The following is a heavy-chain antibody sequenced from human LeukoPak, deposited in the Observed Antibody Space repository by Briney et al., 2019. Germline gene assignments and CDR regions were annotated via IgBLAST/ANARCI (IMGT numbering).Heavy chain of an antibody. Sequence: GGSLRLSCAASGFTFSNYAMSWVRQAPGKRLEWVSAISGSDTGTYYVNSVKGRFTISRDNSKNTLYLQMNSLRAEDTAVYSCARDKTRGLGYSYSKSGNYFDYWGQGTLVTVSS. J-gene: IGHJ4*02. CDR3: ARDKTRGLGYSYSKSGNYFDY. D-gene: IGHD5-18*01. CDR1: GFTFSNYA. V-gene: IGHV3-23*01. CDR2: ISGSDTGT.